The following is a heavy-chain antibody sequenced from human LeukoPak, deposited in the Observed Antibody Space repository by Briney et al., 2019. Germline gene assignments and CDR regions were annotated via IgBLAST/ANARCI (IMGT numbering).Heavy chain of an antibody. J-gene: IGHJ4*02. Sequence: GRSLRLSCAASGFTFDDYAMHWVRQAPGKGLEWVSAISGSGGSTYYADSVKGRFTISRDNSKNTLYLQMNSLRAEDTAVYYCAKAGRYSGWQLTFDYWGQGTLVTVSS. D-gene: IGHD6-19*01. CDR2: ISGSGGST. V-gene: IGHV3-23*01. CDR1: GFTFDDYA. CDR3: AKAGRYSGWQLTFDY.